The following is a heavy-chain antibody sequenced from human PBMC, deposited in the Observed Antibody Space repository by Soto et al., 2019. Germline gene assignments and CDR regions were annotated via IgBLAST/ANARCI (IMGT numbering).Heavy chain of an antibody. CDR3: ARGPSSDCTNGVCYSRGDY. J-gene: IGHJ4*02. Sequence: GGSLILSCAAAGFTFDDYVMYWVRQAPGKGLEWVSGINWNGGSTGYADSVKGRFTISRDNAKNSLYLQMNSLRAEDTALYYCARGPSSDCTNGVCYSRGDYWGQGTLVTVSS. CDR1: GFTFDDYV. CDR2: INWNGGST. V-gene: IGHV3-20*04. D-gene: IGHD2-8*01.